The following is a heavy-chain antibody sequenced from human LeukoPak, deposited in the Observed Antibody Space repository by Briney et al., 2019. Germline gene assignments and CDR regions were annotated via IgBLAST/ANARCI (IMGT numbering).Heavy chain of an antibody. CDR2: INSDGRST. CDR1: GFTFSDYW. D-gene: IGHD7-27*01. CDR3: ARVNTHWGVDY. V-gene: IGHV3-74*01. Sequence: GGSLRLSCAASGFTFSDYWMYWVRHVPGKGLVWLSQINSDGRSTYYADSVKGRFTISRDNAKNTLYLQMNNLRAEDTAVYYCARVNTHWGVDYWGQGTLVTVSS. J-gene: IGHJ4*02.